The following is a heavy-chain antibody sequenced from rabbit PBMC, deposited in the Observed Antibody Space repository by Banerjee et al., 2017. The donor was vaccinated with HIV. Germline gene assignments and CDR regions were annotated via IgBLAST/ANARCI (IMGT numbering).Heavy chain of an antibody. CDR1: GFSFSTSYW. D-gene: IGHD6-1*01. J-gene: IGHJ4*01. CDR3: ARGPAGYGYPTYFDF. Sequence: QEQLVESGGDLVKPEGSLTLTCTASGFSFSTSYWICWVRQAPGKGLEWIGCIDTGSGSSYYASWAKGRFTFSKASSTTVTLQMTSLTAADTATYFCARGPAGYGYPTYFDFWGPGTLVTVS. CDR2: IDTGSGSS. V-gene: IGHV1S45*01.